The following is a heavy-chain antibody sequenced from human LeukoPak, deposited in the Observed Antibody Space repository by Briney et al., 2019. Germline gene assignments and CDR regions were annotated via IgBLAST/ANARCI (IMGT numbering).Heavy chain of an antibody. J-gene: IGHJ4*02. CDR1: GYTFTGYY. V-gene: IGHV1-2*02. CDR2: INPNSGGT. D-gene: IGHD6-13*01. Sequence: ASVKVSCKASGYTFTGYYMHWVRQAPGQGLEWMGWINPNSGGTNYAQKFQGRVTMTRDTSISTAYMELSRLRSDHTAVYYCARGRGYSSSWYFDSWGQGALVTVSS. CDR3: ARGRGYSSSWYFDS.